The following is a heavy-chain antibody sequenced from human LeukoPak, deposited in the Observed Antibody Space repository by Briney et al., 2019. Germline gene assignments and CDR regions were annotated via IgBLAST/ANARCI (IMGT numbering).Heavy chain of an antibody. CDR2: ISSSSSYI. V-gene: IGHV3-21*01. CDR3: ARLMDWNDEFDY. CDR1: GFTFSSCS. J-gene: IGHJ4*02. D-gene: IGHD1-1*01. Sequence: GGSLRLSCAASGFTFSSCSMNWVRQAPGKGLDWVSSISSSSSYIYYADSVKGRFTISRDNAKNSLYLQMNSLRAEDTAVYYCARLMDWNDEFDYWGQGTLVTVSS.